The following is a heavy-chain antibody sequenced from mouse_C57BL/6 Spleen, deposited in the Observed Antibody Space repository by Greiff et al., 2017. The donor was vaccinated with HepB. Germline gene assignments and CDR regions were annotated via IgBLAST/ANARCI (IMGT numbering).Heavy chain of an antibody. Sequence: QVQLQQSGPELVKPGASVKISCKASGYAFSSSWVNWVKQRPGKGLEWIGRIYPGDGDTNYNGKFKGKATLTADKSSSTAYMQLSSLTSEDSAVYFCASTGTKAWFAYWGQGTLVTVSA. CDR1: GYAFSSSW. J-gene: IGHJ3*01. V-gene: IGHV1-82*01. CDR2: IYPGDGDT. D-gene: IGHD4-1*02. CDR3: ASTGTKAWFAY.